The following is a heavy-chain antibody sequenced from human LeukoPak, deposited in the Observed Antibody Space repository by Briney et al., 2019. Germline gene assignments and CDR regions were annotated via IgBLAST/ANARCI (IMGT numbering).Heavy chain of an antibody. CDR2: ISYDGSNK. J-gene: IGHJ5*02. CDR3: ARQSSSWYNWFDP. V-gene: IGHV3-30*03. Sequence: GRSLRLSCAASGFTFSSYGMHWVRQAPGKGLEWVAVISYDGSNKYYADSVKGRFTISRDNSKNTLYLQMNSLRAEDTAVYYCARQSSSWYNWFDPWGQGSLVTVSS. D-gene: IGHD6-13*01. CDR1: GFTFSSYG.